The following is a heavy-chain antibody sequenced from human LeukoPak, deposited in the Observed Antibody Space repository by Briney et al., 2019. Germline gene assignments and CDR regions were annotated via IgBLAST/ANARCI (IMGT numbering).Heavy chain of an antibody. D-gene: IGHD3-10*01. V-gene: IGHV3-23*01. CDR2: ISGSGGST. CDR3: AKGDYYGSGSYIDY. J-gene: IGHJ4*02. CDR1: GFTFSSYA. Sequence: GGSLRLSCAASGFTFSSYAMSWVRQAPGKGLEWVSAISGSGGSTYYADSVKGRFTISRDNSKNTPYLQMNSLRAEDTAVYYCAKGDYYGSGSYIDYWGQGTLVTVSS.